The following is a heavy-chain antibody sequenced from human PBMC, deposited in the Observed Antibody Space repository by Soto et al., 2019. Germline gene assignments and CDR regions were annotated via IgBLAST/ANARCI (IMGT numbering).Heavy chain of an antibody. CDR2: IYHSGST. J-gene: IGHJ5*02. CDR3: ARGADYDILTGYPSNWFDP. CDR1: GGSISSGGYS. Sequence: QLQLQESGSGLVKPSQTLSLTCAVSGGSISSGGYSWSWIRQPPGKGLEWIGYIYHSGSTYYNPSLKSRVTLSVDGSKNQLSLKLSSVTAADTAVYYCARGADYDILTGYPSNWFDPWGQGTLVTVSS. V-gene: IGHV4-30-2*01. D-gene: IGHD3-9*01.